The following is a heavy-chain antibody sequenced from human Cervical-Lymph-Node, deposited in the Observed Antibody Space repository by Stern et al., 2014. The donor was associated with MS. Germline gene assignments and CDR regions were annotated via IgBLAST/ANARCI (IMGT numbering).Heavy chain of an antibody. V-gene: IGHV3-15*01. J-gene: IGHJ5*02. CDR2: IKPKTDGWTT. Sequence: VQLVESGGGLVKPGGSLRLSCAASGFIFSKAWMTWVRQAPGKGLEWVGRIKPKTDGWTTNYSTPVQGRFTISRDDSKNILFLHMSSLKTEDTALYYCTTDEVANFAHWGQGTLVTVSS. CDR1: GFIFSKAW. CDR3: TTDEVANFAH.